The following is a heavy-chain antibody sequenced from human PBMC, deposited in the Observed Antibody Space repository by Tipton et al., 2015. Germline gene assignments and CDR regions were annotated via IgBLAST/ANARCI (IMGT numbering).Heavy chain of an antibody. CDR3: AKESLPGIAGFPDY. Sequence: SWVRQAPGKGLEWVGRIKSKTDGGTTDYAAPVKGRFTISRDDSKNTLYLQMNSLGAEDTAFYYCAKESLPGIAGFPDYWGQGTLVTVSS. J-gene: IGHJ4*02. V-gene: IGHV3-15*01. D-gene: IGHD2-21*01. CDR2: IKSKTDGGTT.